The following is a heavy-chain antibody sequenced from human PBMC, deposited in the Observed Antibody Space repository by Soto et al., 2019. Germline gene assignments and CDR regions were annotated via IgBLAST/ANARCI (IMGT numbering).Heavy chain of an antibody. J-gene: IGHJ5*02. Sequence: ASVKVSCKASGYTFTSYYMHWVRQAPGQGLEWMGIINPSGGSTSYAQKFQGRVTMTTDTSTSTVYMELRSLRSEDTAVYYCARVYRGYNWFDPWGQGTLVTVSS. CDR2: INPSGGST. CDR3: ARVYRGYNWFDP. V-gene: IGHV1-46*01. D-gene: IGHD2-2*01. CDR1: GYTFTSYY.